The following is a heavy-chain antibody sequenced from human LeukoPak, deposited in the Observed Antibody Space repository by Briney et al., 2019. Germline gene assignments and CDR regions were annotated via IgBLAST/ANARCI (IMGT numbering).Heavy chain of an antibody. Sequence: GSMRLSCAASGFTFSNYWMHWVRQAPGKGLVWVSRIRSDGSSTTYADFVKGRFTISRDNVKNTLYLQMNSLRDEDTAVYYCAKGYYYDSSGYYRSWFDPWGQGTVVTVSS. J-gene: IGHJ5*02. CDR1: GFTFSNYW. CDR3: AKGYYYDSSGYYRSWFDP. CDR2: IRSDGSST. D-gene: IGHD3-22*01. V-gene: IGHV3-74*01.